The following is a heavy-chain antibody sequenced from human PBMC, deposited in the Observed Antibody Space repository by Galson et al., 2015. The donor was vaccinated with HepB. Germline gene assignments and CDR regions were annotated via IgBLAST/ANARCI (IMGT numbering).Heavy chain of an antibody. D-gene: IGHD3-22*01. Sequence: SLRLSCAASGFTFSSYGMHWVRQAPGKGLEWVGRIKSKTDGGTTDYAAPVKGRFTISRDDSKNTLYLQMNSLKTEDTAVYYCTTSSGYYYHDAFDIWGQGTMVTVSS. CDR1: GFTFSSYG. V-gene: IGHV3-15*01. CDR2: IKSKTDGGTT. CDR3: TTSSGYYYHDAFDI. J-gene: IGHJ3*02.